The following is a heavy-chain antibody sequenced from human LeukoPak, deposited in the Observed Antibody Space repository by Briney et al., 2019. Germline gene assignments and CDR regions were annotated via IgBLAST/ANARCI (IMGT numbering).Heavy chain of an antibody. D-gene: IGHD3-10*01. V-gene: IGHV1-69*13. CDR1: GGTFSSYA. Sequence: SVKVSCKASGGTFSSYAISWVRQAPGQGLEWMGGIIPIFGTANYAQKFQGRVTITADESTSTAYMELSSLRSEDTAVYYCAMVTMVRGVPTYYYYYGMDVWGQGTTVTVSS. J-gene: IGHJ6*02. CDR3: AMVTMVRGVPTYYYYYGMDV. CDR2: IIPIFGTA.